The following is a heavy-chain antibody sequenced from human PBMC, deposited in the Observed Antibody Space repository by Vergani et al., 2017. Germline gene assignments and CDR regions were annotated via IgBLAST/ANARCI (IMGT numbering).Heavy chain of an antibody. CDR1: GFTFGNYW. V-gene: IGHV3-7*03. CDR2: INQDGSEK. D-gene: IGHD3-9*01. CDR3: AMSLNAFDI. Sequence: EVLLVESGGGLVQPGGSLRLSCAASGFTFGNYWMSWVRRGPGKGREWVANINQDGSEKYYVDSVKGRVTVSRDNAKNSLYLQMSNLTVEDTAVYYCAMSLNAFDIWGQGTMVTVSS. J-gene: IGHJ3*02.